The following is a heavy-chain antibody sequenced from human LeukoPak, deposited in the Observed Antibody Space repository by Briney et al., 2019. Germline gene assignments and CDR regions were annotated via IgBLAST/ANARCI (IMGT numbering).Heavy chain of an antibody. Sequence: SETLSLTCAVFGGSISSGGYSWSWIRQPPGKGLEWIGYIYHSGSTYYNPSLKSRVTISVDRSKNQFSLKLSSVTAADTAVYYCARAAAMVTRDASDIWGQGTMVTVSS. J-gene: IGHJ3*02. CDR1: GGSISSGGYS. CDR2: IYHSGST. V-gene: IGHV4-30-2*01. D-gene: IGHD5-18*01. CDR3: ARAAAMVTRDASDI.